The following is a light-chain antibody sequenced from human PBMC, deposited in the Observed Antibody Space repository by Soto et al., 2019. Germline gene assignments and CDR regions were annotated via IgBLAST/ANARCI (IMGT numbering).Light chain of an antibody. CDR2: AAS. Sequence: AIRMTQSPSSFSASTGDRVTITCRASQGISSYLAWYQQKPGKAPKLLIYAASTLQSGVPSRFSGSGSGTDFTRTISCLQSEDFATYYCQQYYSYPWTFCQGTKVEIK. CDR3: QQYYSYPWT. CDR1: QGISSY. V-gene: IGKV1-8*01. J-gene: IGKJ1*01.